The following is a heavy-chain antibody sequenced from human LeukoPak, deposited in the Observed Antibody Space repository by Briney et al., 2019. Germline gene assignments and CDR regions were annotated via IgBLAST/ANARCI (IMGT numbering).Heavy chain of an antibody. V-gene: IGHV4-61*01. CDR3: ARVLCSGGSCYSFDY. J-gene: IGHJ4*02. CDR1: GGSVSSGSYY. Sequence: SETLSLTCTVSGGSVSSGSYYWSWIRQPPGKGLEWIGYIYYSGSTNYNPSLNSQVTISVDTSKNQFSLKLSSVTAADTAVYYCARVLCSGGSCYSFDYWGQGTLVTVSS. D-gene: IGHD2-15*01. CDR2: IYYSGST.